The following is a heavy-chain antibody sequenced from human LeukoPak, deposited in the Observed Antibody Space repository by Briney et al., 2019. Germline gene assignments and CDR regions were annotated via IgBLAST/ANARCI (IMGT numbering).Heavy chain of an antibody. J-gene: IGHJ4*02. CDR1: GFTFSTYW. D-gene: IGHD5-24*01. V-gene: IGHV3-7*01. CDR2: IKQDGSEE. CDR3: ARDKTGGYNDY. Sequence: GGSLRLSCAASGFTFSTYWMSWVRQAPGKGLEWVANIKQDGSEEYYVDSAKGRFTISRDNAKNSLYLQMSSLRADDTALYYCARDKTGGYNDYWGQGTLVTVSS.